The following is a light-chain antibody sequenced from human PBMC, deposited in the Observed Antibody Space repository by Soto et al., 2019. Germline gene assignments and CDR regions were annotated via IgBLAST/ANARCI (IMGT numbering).Light chain of an antibody. Sequence: DIVMTQSPDSLAVSLGERATINCKSSQSVLYSSNNKNYLAWYQQKPGQPPKLLISWASTRESGVPDRFSGSGSGTDFTLTISSLQAEDVAVYYCHQSFSIPLTFGGGTKVEIK. CDR2: WAS. V-gene: IGKV4-1*01. CDR3: HQSFSIPLT. CDR1: QSVLYSSNNKNY. J-gene: IGKJ4*01.